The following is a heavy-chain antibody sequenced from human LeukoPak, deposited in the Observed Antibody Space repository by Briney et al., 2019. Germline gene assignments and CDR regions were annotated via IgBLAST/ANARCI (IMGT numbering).Heavy chain of an antibody. Sequence: PSETLSLTCAVSGGSISSGGYSWSWIRQRPGKGLEWIGYIYHSGSTYYNPSLKSRVTISVDRSKNQFSLKLSSVTAADTAVYYCARAAAGTGWSFDLWGQGTLVTVSS. J-gene: IGHJ5*02. D-gene: IGHD6-13*01. CDR3: ARAAAGTGWSFDL. CDR2: IYHSGST. CDR1: GGSISSGGYS. V-gene: IGHV4-30-2*01.